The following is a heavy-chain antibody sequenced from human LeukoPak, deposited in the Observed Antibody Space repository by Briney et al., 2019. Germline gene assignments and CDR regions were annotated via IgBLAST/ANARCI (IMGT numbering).Heavy chain of an antibody. CDR1: GDSISTKS. D-gene: IGHD3-10*01. J-gene: IGHJ5*01. CDR3: ARDGELFDF. V-gene: IGHV4-59*01. Sequence: SETLSLTCKVSGDSISTKSWSWIRQSPRNGLEWIGYISYSGITQYNPSLQSRVTISVDKSKNLLFLKLSSVTAADTAVYYCARDGELFDFWGQGALVTVSS. CDR2: ISYSGIT.